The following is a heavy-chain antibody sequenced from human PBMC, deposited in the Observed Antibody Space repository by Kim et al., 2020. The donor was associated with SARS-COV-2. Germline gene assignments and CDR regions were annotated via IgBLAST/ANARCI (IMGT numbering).Heavy chain of an antibody. Sequence: ASVKVSCKASGYTFTSYGISWVRQAPGQGLEWMGWISAYNGNTNYAQKLQGRVTMTTDTSTSTAYMELRSLRSDDTAVYYCAREGYLWSAQGHVESYYFDYWGQGTLVTVSS. J-gene: IGHJ4*02. V-gene: IGHV1-18*01. CDR1: GYTFTSYG. CDR3: AREGYLWSAQGHVESYYFDY. CDR2: ISAYNGNT. D-gene: IGHD3-3*01.